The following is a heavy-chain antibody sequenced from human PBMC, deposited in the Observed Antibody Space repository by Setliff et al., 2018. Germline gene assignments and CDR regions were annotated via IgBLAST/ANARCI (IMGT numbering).Heavy chain of an antibody. CDR2: IYYSGST. Sequence: SETLSLTCTVSGGSISSYYWSWIRQPPGKGLEWIGYIYYSGSTNYNPSLKSRVTISVDTSKNQFSLKLSSVTAADTAVYYCARDRGGDWIYYFDYWGQGTLVTVSS. V-gene: IGHV4-59*01. D-gene: IGHD2-21*02. CDR3: ARDRGGDWIYYFDY. J-gene: IGHJ4*02. CDR1: GGSISSYY.